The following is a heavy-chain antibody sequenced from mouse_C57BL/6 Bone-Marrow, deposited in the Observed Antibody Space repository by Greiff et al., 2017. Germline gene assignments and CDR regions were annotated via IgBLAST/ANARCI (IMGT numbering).Heavy chain of an antibody. CDR1: GFTFSNYW. V-gene: IGHV6-3*01. CDR2: IRLKSDNYAT. CDR3: TVRQLRLRAWFAY. D-gene: IGHD3-2*02. J-gene: IGHJ3*01. Sequence: DVKLVESGGGLVQPGGSMKLSCVASGFTFSNYWMNWVRQSPEKGLEWVAQIRLKSDNYATNYAESVKGRFTISRDDSKSSVYRQMNNLRAGDTGIYYCTVRQLRLRAWFAYWGQGTLVTVSA.